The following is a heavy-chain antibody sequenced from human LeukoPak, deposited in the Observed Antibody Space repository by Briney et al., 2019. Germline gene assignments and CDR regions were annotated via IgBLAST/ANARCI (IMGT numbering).Heavy chain of an antibody. D-gene: IGHD3-9*01. CDR1: GDSISGSNYF. CDR2: FYPSGSA. Sequence: SETLSLTCTVSGDSISGSNYFWGWIRQPPGKGLEWIGNFYPSGSAYYNPSLKSRVTIAEDTSKNQFSLRLSSVTAADTAVYYCARDRVRYRLILTGYYTGNYYGMDVWGQGTTVTVSS. CDR3: ARDRVRYRLILTGYYTGNYYGMDV. J-gene: IGHJ6*02. V-gene: IGHV4-39*07.